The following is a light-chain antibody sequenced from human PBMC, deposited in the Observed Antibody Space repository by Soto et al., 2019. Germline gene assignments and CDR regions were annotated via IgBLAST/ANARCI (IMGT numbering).Light chain of an antibody. V-gene: IGLV1-51*01. Sequence: QSVLTQPPSVSAAPGQKVTISCSGSSSNIGNNYVSWYQQLPGTAPKLLIYDNNKRPSGIPDRFSGSKSGTSATLGITGLRTGDAADYYCGTWDSSLSAVVFGGGTKLTVL. CDR2: DNN. CDR3: GTWDSSLSAVV. CDR1: SSNIGNNY. J-gene: IGLJ2*01.